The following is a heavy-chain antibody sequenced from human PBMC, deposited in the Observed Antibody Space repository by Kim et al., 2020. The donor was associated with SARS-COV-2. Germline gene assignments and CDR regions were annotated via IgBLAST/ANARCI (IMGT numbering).Heavy chain of an antibody. D-gene: IGHD3-9*01. CDR1: GYTFTSYG. V-gene: IGHV1-18*01. Sequence: ASVKVSCKASGYTFTSYGISWVRQAPGQGLEWMGWISAYNGNTNYAQKLQGRVTMTTDTSTSTAYMELRSLRSDDTAVYYCARDGGAVLRYFDWLTRTYNWFDPWGQGTLVTVSS. CDR2: ISAYNGNT. CDR3: ARDGGAVLRYFDWLTRTYNWFDP. J-gene: IGHJ5*02.